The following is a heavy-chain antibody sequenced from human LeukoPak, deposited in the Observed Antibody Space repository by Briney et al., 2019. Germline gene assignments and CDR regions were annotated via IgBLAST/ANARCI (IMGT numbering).Heavy chain of an antibody. V-gene: IGHV4-34*01. CDR1: GGSFSGYY. CDR2: INHSGST. CDR3: ARFTVTTAY. D-gene: IGHD4-11*01. Sequence: SETLSLTCAVYGGSFSGYYWSWIRQPPGKGLEWIGEINHSGSTNYNPSLKSRVTISVDTSKNQFSLKLSSATAADTAVYYCARFTVTTAYWGQGTLVTVSS. J-gene: IGHJ4*02.